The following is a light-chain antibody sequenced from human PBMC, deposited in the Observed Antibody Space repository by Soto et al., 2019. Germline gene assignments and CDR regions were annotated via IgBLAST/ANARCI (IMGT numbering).Light chain of an antibody. V-gene: IGKV3-20*01. Sequence: EVMLTQSPGTLSLSPGERATLSCRASQSVSSNYLAWYQQKSGQAPRLLIYGASNRATGIPDRFSGSGSGTDFTLTIRRLEPEGVAVYYGQQYDTSPRTFGQGTKVEFK. J-gene: IGKJ1*01. CDR1: QSVSSNY. CDR3: QQYDTSPRT. CDR2: GAS.